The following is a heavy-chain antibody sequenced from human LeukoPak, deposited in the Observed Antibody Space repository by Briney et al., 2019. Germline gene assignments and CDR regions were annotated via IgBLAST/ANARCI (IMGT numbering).Heavy chain of an antibody. J-gene: IGHJ3*02. D-gene: IGHD2-8*01. CDR3: AREKVMVLGGTDALDI. Sequence: GASVKVSCKASGGTFSSYVINWVRQVPGQGLEWMGGIIPNFGTANYAQKFQGRVTITADKSTSTAYMELSSLRSEDTAVYYCAREKVMVLGGTDALDIWGQGTMVIVSS. V-gene: IGHV1-69*06. CDR1: GGTFSSYV. CDR2: IIPNFGTA.